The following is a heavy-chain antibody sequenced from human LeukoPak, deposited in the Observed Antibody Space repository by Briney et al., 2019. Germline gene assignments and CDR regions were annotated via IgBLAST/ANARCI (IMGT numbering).Heavy chain of an antibody. D-gene: IGHD3-10*01. Sequence: SVKVSYKASGGTFSSYAISWVRQAPGQGLECMGRIIPILDIATYAQKFQGRVTITADKSTSTAYMELSSLSSEDTAVYYCARDQGVTDPPPYGLDVWGQGTTVTVSS. CDR1: GGTFSSYA. CDR3: ARDQGVTDPPPYGLDV. CDR2: IIPILDIA. V-gene: IGHV1-69*04. J-gene: IGHJ6*02.